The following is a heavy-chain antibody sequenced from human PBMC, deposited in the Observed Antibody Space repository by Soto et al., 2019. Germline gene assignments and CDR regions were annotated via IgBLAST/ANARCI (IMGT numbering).Heavy chain of an antibody. D-gene: IGHD5-18*01. Sequence: SETLSLTCGVYRGSFSGFYWTWVRQTPGKGLEWIGEINHSGSTNYNPSLKNRVTISVDRSTNYFSLRMTSVTAADAAVYYCARGRGYVYGYNFYGMDVWGQGTTVTVSS. V-gene: IGHV4-34*01. CDR1: RGSFSGFY. J-gene: IGHJ6*02. CDR3: ARGRGYVYGYNFYGMDV. CDR2: INHSGST.